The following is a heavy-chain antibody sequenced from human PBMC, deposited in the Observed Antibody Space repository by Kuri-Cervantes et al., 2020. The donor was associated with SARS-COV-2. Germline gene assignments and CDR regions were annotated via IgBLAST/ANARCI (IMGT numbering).Heavy chain of an antibody. D-gene: IGHD6-13*01. CDR2: ISSSSSYI. J-gene: IGHJ6*02. V-gene: IGHV3-21*01. Sequence: GGSLRLSCAASGFTFSNAWMSWVRQAPGKGLEWVSSISSSSSYIYYADSVKGRFTISRDNAKNSLYLQMNSLRAEDTAVYYCASATGIAAAGHYYYYGMDVWGQGTTVTVSS. CDR1: GFTFSNAW. CDR3: ASATGIAAAGHYYYYGMDV.